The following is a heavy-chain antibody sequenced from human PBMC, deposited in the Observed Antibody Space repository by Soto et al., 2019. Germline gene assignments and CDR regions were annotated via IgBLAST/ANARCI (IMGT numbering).Heavy chain of an antibody. V-gene: IGHV1-2*04. D-gene: IGHD5-12*01. CDR2: INPNSGVT. CDR1: GDSFNDYY. CDR3: ARESGGATAPLDYYYFYMDV. J-gene: IGHJ6*03. Sequence: QVRLVQSGAEVRKPGASVTVSCRSSGDSFNDYYIHWVRQAPGQGLEWMGWINPNSGVTKYAQKFQGWVSMTRDTSIRTAYMQLSRLRSDDTAVYYCARESGGATAPLDYYYFYMDVWGTGTTVTVSS.